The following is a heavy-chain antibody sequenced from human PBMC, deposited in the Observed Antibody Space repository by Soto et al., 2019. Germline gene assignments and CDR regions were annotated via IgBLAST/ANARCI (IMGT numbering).Heavy chain of an antibody. J-gene: IGHJ4*02. Sequence: SETLSLRCTVSGGSISTYYWSWFRQPPGKGLEWIGYIYYSGSTNYNPSLKSRVTISVDTSKNQFSLKLSSVTAADTAVYYCARGIGSYDFWSGYLYYFDYWGQGTLVSVS. D-gene: IGHD3-3*01. V-gene: IGHV4-59*01. CDR2: IYYSGST. CDR3: ARGIGSYDFWSGYLYYFDY. CDR1: GGSISTYY.